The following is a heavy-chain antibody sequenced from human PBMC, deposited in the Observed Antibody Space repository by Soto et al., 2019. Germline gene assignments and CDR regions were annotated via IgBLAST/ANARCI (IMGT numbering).Heavy chain of an antibody. CDR1: GFTFSSYS. CDR3: ARAGYSGSYFAYYYGMDV. D-gene: IGHD1-26*01. J-gene: IGHJ6*02. Sequence: GGSLRLSCAASGFTFSSYSMNWVRQAPGKGLEWVSYISSSSSTIYYADSVKGRFTISRDNAKNSLYLQMNSLRDEDTAVYYCARAGYSGSYFAYYYGMDVWGQGTTVTVSS. CDR2: ISSSSSTI. V-gene: IGHV3-48*02.